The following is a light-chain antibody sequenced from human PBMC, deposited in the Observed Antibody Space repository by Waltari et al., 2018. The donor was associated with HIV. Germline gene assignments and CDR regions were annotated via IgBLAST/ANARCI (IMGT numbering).Light chain of an antibody. CDR3: QTSDGNDQV. CDR2: AYN. V-gene: IGLV6-57*03. CDR1: SGSIASAY. J-gene: IGLJ3*02. Sequence: NFMLTQPHSVSESPGRTVTISCTRSSGSIASAYVQWYQQRPGSAPTAVMYAYNVGPSGVPDRFSGSVDTPSNSASLTISGPRTEDEADDYCQTSDGNDQVFGGGTKLTVL.